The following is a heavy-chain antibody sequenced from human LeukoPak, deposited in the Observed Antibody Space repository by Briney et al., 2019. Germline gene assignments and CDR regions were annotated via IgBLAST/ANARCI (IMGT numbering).Heavy chain of an antibody. J-gene: IGHJ5*02. CDR3: ARADTYSWYGT. V-gene: IGHV3-7*01. D-gene: IGHD5-12*01. Sequence: GGSLRLSCAASGFTFNRYRMSWLRQAPGKGLEWVANINQDGSERHYADSVEGRFVISRDNDKNSVSLQLNSPRVEDTAVYYCARADTYSWYGTWGQGTLVTVSS. CDR2: INQDGSER. CDR1: GFTFNRYR.